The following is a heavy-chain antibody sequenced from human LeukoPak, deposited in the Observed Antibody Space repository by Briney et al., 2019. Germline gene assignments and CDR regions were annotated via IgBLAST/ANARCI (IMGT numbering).Heavy chain of an antibody. CDR1: GFTVSSNY. CDR2: IYSGGST. CDR3: ARVPARYCSGGSCFDWDYFDY. J-gene: IGHJ4*02. Sequence: GGSLRLSCAVSGFTVSSNYMSWVRQARGKGLGWVSVIYSGGSTYYADSVKGRFTISGDHSKNTLYLQMNSLRAEDTAVYYCARVPARYCSGGSCFDWDYFDYWGQGTLVTVSS. V-gene: IGHV3-66*01. D-gene: IGHD2-15*01.